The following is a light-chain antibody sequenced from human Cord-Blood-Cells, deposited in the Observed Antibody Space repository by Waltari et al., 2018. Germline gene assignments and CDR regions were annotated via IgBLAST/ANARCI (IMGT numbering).Light chain of an antibody. CDR3: QKYGTRPAT. J-gene: IGKJ1*01. V-gene: IGKV3-20*01. CDR2: DAS. CDR1: DIIGRT. Sequence: DIVLTQSPGTLSLSPGDSATLSCMASDIIGRTLAWYQQKPGQPPRLLVYDASSQATGSPNRFSGSGSGTDFSLTISRLEPEDFAVYFCQKYGTRPATFGQGTKVEI.